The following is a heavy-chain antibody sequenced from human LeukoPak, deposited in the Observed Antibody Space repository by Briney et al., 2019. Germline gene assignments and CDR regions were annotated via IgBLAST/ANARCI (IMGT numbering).Heavy chain of an antibody. V-gene: IGHV1-69*04. CDR3: ARDTAVAPSSNWFDP. D-gene: IGHD6-19*01. CDR2: VIPYLGII. J-gene: IGHJ5*02. CDR1: GGTFSTDA. Sequence: SVKVSCKASGGTFSTDAISWVRQAPGQGLEWMGRVIPYLGIIDYTQKFQGRITTSADKSTSTAYMEMNSLTSEDTAVYYCARDTAVAPSSNWFDPWGQGTLVTVSS.